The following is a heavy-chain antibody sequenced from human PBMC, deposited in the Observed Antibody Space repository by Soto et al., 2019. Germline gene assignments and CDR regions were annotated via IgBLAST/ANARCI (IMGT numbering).Heavy chain of an antibody. V-gene: IGHV3-11*01. Sequence: QVQLVESGGGLVKPGGSLRLSCAASGFIFSDYYMSWIRQAPGKGLEWVSYISDSGRTRYYADSVKGRFTISRDNAQNSLYLQMNSLRAEDMATYYCARKYSPIDSWGQGTLVTVSS. J-gene: IGHJ4*02. CDR2: ISDSGRTR. CDR3: ARKYSPIDS. D-gene: IGHD5-18*01. CDR1: GFIFSDYY.